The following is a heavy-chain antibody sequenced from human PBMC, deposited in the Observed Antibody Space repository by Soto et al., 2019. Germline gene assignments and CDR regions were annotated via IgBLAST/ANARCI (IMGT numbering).Heavy chain of an antibody. Sequence: QVQLQESGPGLVKPSETLSLTCTVCGGSTRNYFWSWIRQPPGKGQEWIGCIYYSGTTNYNSSLKSRVTISLDTSKNQFSLRLRSVTAVDTAVYYCARYVNPYDTAVWFDPWGQGTLVTVSS. CDR2: IYYSGTT. J-gene: IGHJ5*02. D-gene: IGHD3-9*01. CDR3: ARYVNPYDTAVWFDP. V-gene: IGHV4-59*01. CDR1: GGSTRNYF.